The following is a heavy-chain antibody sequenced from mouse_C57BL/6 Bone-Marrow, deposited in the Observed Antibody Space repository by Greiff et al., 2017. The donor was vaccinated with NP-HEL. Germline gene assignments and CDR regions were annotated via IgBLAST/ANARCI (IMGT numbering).Heavy chain of an antibody. CDR2: ISSGGSYT. CDR3: ARQGGYYYSSSSWFAY. D-gene: IGHD1-1*01. Sequence: EVQLVESGGDLVKPGGSLKLSCAASGFTFSSYGMSWVRQTPDKRLEWVATISSGGSYTYYPDSVKGRFTISRDNAKNTLYLQMSILKSEDTAMYYCARQGGYYYSSSSWFAYWGQGTLVTVSA. CDR1: GFTFSSYG. V-gene: IGHV5-6*01. J-gene: IGHJ3*01.